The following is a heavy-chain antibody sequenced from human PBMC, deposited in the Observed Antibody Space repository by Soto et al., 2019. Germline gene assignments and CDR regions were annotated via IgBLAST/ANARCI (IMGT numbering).Heavy chain of an antibody. J-gene: IGHJ6*02. CDR3: AKDDEQWAASISCGMDV. Sequence: QVQLVESGGGVVQPGRSLRLSCAVSGFSFSSYGMHWVRQAPGRGLEWVAVISDDENNKYYADSVKGRFTISRDNSKNTMYLQMNSLRGEDTAVYYCAKDDEQWAASISCGMDVWGQGTTVTVS. V-gene: IGHV3-30*18. D-gene: IGHD6-19*01. CDR1: GFSFSSYG. CDR2: ISDDENNK.